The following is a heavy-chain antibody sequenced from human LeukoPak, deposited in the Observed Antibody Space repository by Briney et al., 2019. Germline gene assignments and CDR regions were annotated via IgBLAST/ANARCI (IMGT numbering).Heavy chain of an antibody. D-gene: IGHD1-7*01. V-gene: IGHV3-53*05. J-gene: IGHJ4*02. CDR3: ARDRRITGTTNEFDY. CDR2: IYSGGST. Sequence: GGSLRLSCAASGFTVSSNYMSWVRQAPGKGLEWVSVIYSGGSTYYADSVKGRFTISRDNSKNTLYLQMNSLRSEDTAVYYCARDRRITGTTNEFDYWGQGTLVTVSS. CDR1: GFTVSSNY.